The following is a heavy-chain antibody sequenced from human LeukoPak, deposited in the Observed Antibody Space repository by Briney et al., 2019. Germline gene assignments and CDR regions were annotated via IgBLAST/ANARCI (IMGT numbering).Heavy chain of an antibody. Sequence: EASVKVSCKASGGTFSSYAISWVRQAPGQGLEWMGRIIPIFGIANYAQKFQGRVTITADKSTSTAYMELSSLRSEDTAVYYCARSYYYDSSGYLRFDPWGQGTLVTVSS. CDR3: ARSYYYDSSGYLRFDP. CDR2: IIPIFGIA. J-gene: IGHJ5*02. D-gene: IGHD3-22*01. CDR1: GGTFSSYA. V-gene: IGHV1-69*04.